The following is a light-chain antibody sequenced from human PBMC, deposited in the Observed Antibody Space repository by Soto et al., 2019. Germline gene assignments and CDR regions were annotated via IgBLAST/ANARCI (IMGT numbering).Light chain of an antibody. J-gene: IGKJ2*01. V-gene: IGKV1-5*01. CDR2: DAS. CDR1: QSSSNW. CDR3: QQYYPYSFS. Sequence: DIQMTQSPSTLSASVGDRVTITFRASQSSSNWLAWYQQRSGEAPKRLMYDASTLENWVPSRFSGSGSETEFTLTISGRRPDDFSAYDCQQYYPYSFSFGQDTKLEIK.